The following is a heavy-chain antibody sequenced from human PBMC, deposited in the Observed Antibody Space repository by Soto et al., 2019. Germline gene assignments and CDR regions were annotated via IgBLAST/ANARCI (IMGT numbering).Heavy chain of an antibody. CDR3: VKEAFGVDRGGFDS. CDR2: ISASNRYT. Sequence: KVSCRSSGYIFTSYSVNWVRQAPGKGLEWMGWISASNRYTNYAQKIKDRVTMTTDNSTNTPYMQLSSLRADDTAVYYCVKEAFGVDRGGFDSWGQGTQVTVSS. D-gene: IGHD5-12*01. J-gene: IGHJ4*02. CDR1: GYIFTSYS. V-gene: IGHV1-18*04.